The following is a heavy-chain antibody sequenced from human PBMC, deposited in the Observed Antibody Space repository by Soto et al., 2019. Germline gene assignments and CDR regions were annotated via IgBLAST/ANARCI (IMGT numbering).Heavy chain of an antibody. D-gene: IGHD4-4*01. CDR2: IYHSGST. CDR1: GGSTSSSNW. Sequence: SETLSLTCAVSGGSTSSSNWWSWVRQPPGKGLEWIGEIYHSGSTNYNPSLKSRVTISVDKSKNQFSLKLSSVTAADTAVYYCVSDWGVTSVAYYYYYYGMDVWGQGTTVTVSS. CDR3: VSDWGVTSVAYYYYYYGMDV. J-gene: IGHJ6*02. V-gene: IGHV4-4*02.